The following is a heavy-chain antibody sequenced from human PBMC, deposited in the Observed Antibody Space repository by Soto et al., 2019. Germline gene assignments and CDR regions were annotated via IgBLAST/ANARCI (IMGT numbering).Heavy chain of an antibody. V-gene: IGHV3-23*01. CDR1: GFTFSSYA. Sequence: RGSLRLSCAASGFTFSSYAMSWVRQAPGKGLEWVSAISGSGGSTYYADSVKGRFTISRDNSKNTLYLQMNSLRAEDTAVYYCAKERYDGGYEYYFDYWGQGTLVTVSS. CDR2: ISGSGGST. CDR3: AKERYDGGYEYYFDY. D-gene: IGHD5-12*01. J-gene: IGHJ4*02.